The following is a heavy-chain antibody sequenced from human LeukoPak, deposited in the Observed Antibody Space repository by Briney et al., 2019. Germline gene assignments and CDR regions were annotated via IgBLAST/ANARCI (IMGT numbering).Heavy chain of an antibody. CDR3: ARVGTPVYYGLGSYYTDFDY. CDR1: GYTFTSYG. Sequence: ASVKVSCKASGYTFTSYGISWVRQAPGQGLEWMGWISAYNGNTNYAQKLQGRVTMTTDTSTSTAYMELRSLRSDDTAVYYCARVGTPVYYGLGSYYTDFDYWGQGTLVTVSS. V-gene: IGHV1-18*01. D-gene: IGHD3-10*01. J-gene: IGHJ4*02. CDR2: ISAYNGNT.